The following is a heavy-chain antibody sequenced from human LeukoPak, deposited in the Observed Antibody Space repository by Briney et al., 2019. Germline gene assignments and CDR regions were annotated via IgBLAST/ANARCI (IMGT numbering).Heavy chain of an antibody. Sequence: PGGPLRLSCAASGFTFSSYGMHWVRQAPGKGLEWVAVIWYDGSNKYYADSVKGRFTISRDNSKNTLYLQMNSLRAEDTAVYYCASEPLHCSGGSCYPYYFDYWGQGTLVTVSS. CDR1: GFTFSSYG. CDR3: ASEPLHCSGGSCYPYYFDY. V-gene: IGHV3-33*01. D-gene: IGHD2-15*01. J-gene: IGHJ4*02. CDR2: IWYDGSNK.